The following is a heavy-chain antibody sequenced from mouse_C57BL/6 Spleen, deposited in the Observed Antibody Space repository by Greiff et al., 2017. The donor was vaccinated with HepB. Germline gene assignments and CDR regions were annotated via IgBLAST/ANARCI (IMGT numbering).Heavy chain of an antibody. CDR1: GYTFTDYE. D-gene: IGHD3-2*02. Sequence: VKLVESGAELVRPGASVTLSCKASGYTFTDYEMHWVKQTPVHGLEWIGAIDPETGGTAYNQKFKGKAILTADKSSSTAYMELRSLTSEDSAVYYCTRLAAQAPFAYWGQGTLVTVSA. CDR3: TRLAAQAPFAY. CDR2: IDPETGGT. V-gene: IGHV1-15*01. J-gene: IGHJ3*01.